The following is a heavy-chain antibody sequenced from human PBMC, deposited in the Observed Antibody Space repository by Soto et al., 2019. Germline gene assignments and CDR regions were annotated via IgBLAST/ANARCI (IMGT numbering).Heavy chain of an antibody. CDR2: ISSSSSTI. CDR1: GFTFSSYS. D-gene: IGHD2-15*01. CDR3: ARDPAVVAATSYSPHSWYFDL. Sequence: PGGSLRLSCAASGFTFSSYSMNWVRQAPGKGLEWVSYISSSSSTIYYADSVKGRFTISRDNAKNSLYLQMNSLRAEDTAVYYCARDPAVVAATSYSPHSWYFDLWGRGTLVTVSS. V-gene: IGHV3-48*01. J-gene: IGHJ2*01.